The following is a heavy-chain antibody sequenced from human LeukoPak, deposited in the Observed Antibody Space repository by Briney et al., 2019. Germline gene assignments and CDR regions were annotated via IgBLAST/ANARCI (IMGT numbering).Heavy chain of an antibody. J-gene: IGHJ4*02. CDR3: ARTAARRFDY. CDR1: GYTFPSYF. Sequence: GASVKVSCKASGYTFPSYFMHWVRQAPGQGLEWMGIINPTGGSTTYAQKFQGRVTMTRDTSTSTVYMELSSLRSDDTAVYYCARTAARRFDYWAREPWSPSPQ. CDR2: INPTGGST. V-gene: IGHV1-46*01. D-gene: IGHD6-6*01.